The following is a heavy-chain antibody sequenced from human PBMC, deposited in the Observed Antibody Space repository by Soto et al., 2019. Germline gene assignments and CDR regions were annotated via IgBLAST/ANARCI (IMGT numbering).Heavy chain of an antibody. CDR2: IIPIFGTA. V-gene: IGHV1-69*01. CDR1: GGTFSSYA. D-gene: IGHD3-10*01. Sequence: QVQLVQSGAEVKKPGSSVKVSCKASGGTFSSYAISWVRQAPGQGLEWMGGIIPIFGTANYAQKFQGRVTITADESTSTAYMELSSLRSEDTAVYYCAKDQDYYGLPECGMDVWGQGTTVTVSS. CDR3: AKDQDYYGLPECGMDV. J-gene: IGHJ6*02.